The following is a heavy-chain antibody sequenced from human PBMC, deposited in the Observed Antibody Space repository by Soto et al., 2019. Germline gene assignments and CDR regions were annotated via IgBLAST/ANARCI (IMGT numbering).Heavy chain of an antibody. Sequence: QGQLVESGGGVVQPGRSLRLSCAASGSNFSNYGIHWVRQVPGKGLEWVAGISYHGTYDHYTDSVRGRFTISRDNSENTVDLQMNSLIAEDTAVYYCAKDRGYYSSSWPSYWGQGTLVTVSS. CDR2: ISYHGTYD. V-gene: IGHV3-30*18. D-gene: IGHD6-13*01. CDR3: AKDRGYYSSSWPSY. J-gene: IGHJ4*02. CDR1: GSNFSNYG.